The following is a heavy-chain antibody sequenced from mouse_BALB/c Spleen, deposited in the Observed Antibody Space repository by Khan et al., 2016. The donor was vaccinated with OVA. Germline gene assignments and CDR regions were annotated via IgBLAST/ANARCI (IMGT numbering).Heavy chain of an antibody. J-gene: IGHJ2*01. CDR2: NNPTNGRT. D-gene: IGHD1-1*01. CDR3: ARIKKIVATYFDY. V-gene: IGHV1S81*02. CDR1: GYTFTSYW. Sequence: QVQLQQSGAELVKAGASVKMSCKAFGYTFTSYWMHWVKQRLGQGPEWFAENNPTNGRTYYNEKFKSKATLTVDKSSSTAYMLLSGPTFEDSTVYYCARIKKIVATYFDYWGQGTTLTVSS.